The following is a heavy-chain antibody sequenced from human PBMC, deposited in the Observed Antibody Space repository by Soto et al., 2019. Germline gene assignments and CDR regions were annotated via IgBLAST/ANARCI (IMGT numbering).Heavy chain of an antibody. Sequence: SETLSLTCTVSGGSVGSGSYYWSWIRQPPGKGLEWIGYIYHSGSTLYNPSLKSRVTISVDKSKNQFSLKLTSVTAADTAVYYCARDQLEGNWFDPWGQGTLVTVSS. J-gene: IGHJ5*02. V-gene: IGHV4-30-2*01. CDR2: IYHSGST. CDR1: GGSVGSGSYY. D-gene: IGHD1-1*01. CDR3: ARDQLEGNWFDP.